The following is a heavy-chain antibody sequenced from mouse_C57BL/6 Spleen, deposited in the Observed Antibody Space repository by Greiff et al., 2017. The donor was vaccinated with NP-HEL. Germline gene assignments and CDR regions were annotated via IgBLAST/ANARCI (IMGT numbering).Heavy chain of an antibody. CDR3: ARPSIYYDYPWFAY. CDR1: GHTFSSYW. Sequence: QVQLQQPGTELVKPGASVKLSCKASGHTFSSYWMHWVKQRPGQGLEWIGNINPSNGGTNYNEKFKSKATLTVDKSSSTAYMQLSSLTSEDSAVYYCARPSIYYDYPWFAYWGQGTLVTVSA. J-gene: IGHJ3*01. V-gene: IGHV1-53*01. CDR2: INPSNGGT. D-gene: IGHD2-4*01.